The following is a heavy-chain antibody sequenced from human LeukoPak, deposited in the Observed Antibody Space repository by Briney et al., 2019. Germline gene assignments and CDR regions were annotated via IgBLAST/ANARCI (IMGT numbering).Heavy chain of an antibody. CDR2: INPNSGGT. CDR3: ARDSIAAAGADY. V-gene: IGHV1-2*02. CDR1: GYTFTGYY. J-gene: IGHJ4*02. Sequence: GASVKVSCKASGYTFTGYYMHWVRQAPGQGLEWMGWINPNSGGTNYAQKFQGRVTMTGDTSISTAYMELSRLRSDDTAVYYCARDSIAAAGADYWGQGTLVTVSS. D-gene: IGHD6-13*01.